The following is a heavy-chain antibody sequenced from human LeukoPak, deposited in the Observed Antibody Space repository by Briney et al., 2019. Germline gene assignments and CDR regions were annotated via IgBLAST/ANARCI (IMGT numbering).Heavy chain of an antibody. CDR3: AREPAAGTSNPDY. J-gene: IGHJ4*02. CDR2: IWYDGSNK. D-gene: IGHD6-13*01. Sequence: PGGSLRLSCAASGFTFSSYGMHWVRQAPGKGLEWVAVIWYDGSNKYYADSVKGRFTISRDNSKNTLYLQMNSLRAEDTAVYYCAREPAAGTSNPDYWGQGTLVTVSS. CDR1: GFTFSSYG. V-gene: IGHV3-33*01.